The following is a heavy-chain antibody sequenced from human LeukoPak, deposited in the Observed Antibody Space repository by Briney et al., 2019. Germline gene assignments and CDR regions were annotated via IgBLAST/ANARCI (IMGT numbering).Heavy chain of an antibody. CDR2: INTYNGNT. J-gene: IGHJ4*02. Sequence: ASVKVSCKASGYTFNSYGITWVGQAPGQGLEWMGWINTYNGNTNYAQKVQGRVTMTTDTSTSTAYMELRSLRSDDTAVYYCARAAQRLRYFDWTRRDYFDYWGQGTLVTVSS. V-gene: IGHV1-18*01. CDR3: ARAAQRLRYFDWTRRDYFDY. D-gene: IGHD3-9*01. CDR1: GYTFNSYG.